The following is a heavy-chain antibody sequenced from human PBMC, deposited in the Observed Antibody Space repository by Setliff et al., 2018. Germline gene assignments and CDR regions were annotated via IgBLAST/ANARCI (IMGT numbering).Heavy chain of an antibody. J-gene: IGHJ6*02. Sequence: NPSETLSLTCAVSGYSISSGYFWGWIRQPPGKGLEWIGSIYHSGKTYYNPSLKSRVTLSVDTSKNQFSLKLSSVTAADTAVYYCARLLAGTGGFFYYGVDVWGQGTKVTVSS. D-gene: IGHD6-19*01. CDR1: GYSISSGYF. CDR2: IYHSGKT. CDR3: ARLLAGTGGFFYYGVDV. V-gene: IGHV4-38-2*01.